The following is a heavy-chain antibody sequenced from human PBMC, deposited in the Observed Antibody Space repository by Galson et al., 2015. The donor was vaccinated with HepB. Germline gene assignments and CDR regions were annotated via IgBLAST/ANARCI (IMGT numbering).Heavy chain of an antibody. V-gene: IGHV5-51*01. D-gene: IGHD5-24*01. J-gene: IGHJ3*02. Sequence: QSGAEVKKPGESLKISCKGSGYSFTSYWIGWVRQMPGKGLECMGIIHPGDSDTRYSPSFQGQVTFSADKSISTAYLQWSSLKASDTAMYYCARFQRDGYKMATFDIWGQGTLVTVSS. CDR3: ARFQRDGYKMATFDI. CDR1: GYSFTSYW. CDR2: IHPGDSDT.